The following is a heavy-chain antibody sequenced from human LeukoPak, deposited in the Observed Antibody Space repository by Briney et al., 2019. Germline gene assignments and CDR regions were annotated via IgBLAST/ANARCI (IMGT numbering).Heavy chain of an antibody. CDR3: ARDVVRGVRATLPPLDY. J-gene: IGHJ4*02. Sequence: PGGFLRLSCAASGFTFSDYYMTWIRQAPGKGLDWVSYIDRSGDTVFYADSVKGRFTMSRDNANNSLYLQMNSLRAEDTAVCYCARDVVRGVRATLPPLDYWGQGTLVTVSS. D-gene: IGHD3-10*01. CDR1: GFTFSDYY. V-gene: IGHV3-11*01. CDR2: IDRSGDTV.